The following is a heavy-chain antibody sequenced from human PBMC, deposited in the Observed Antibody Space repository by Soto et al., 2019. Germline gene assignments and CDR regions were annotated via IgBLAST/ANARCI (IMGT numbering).Heavy chain of an antibody. Sequence: GASVKVSCKASGYTFTSYAMHWVRQAPGQRLEWMGWINAGNGNTKYSQKFQGRVTITRDTSASTAYMELSSLRSEDTAVYYCARSCSSTSCYIGYYYYGMDVCGKGTTVTVSS. CDR1: GYTFTSYA. D-gene: IGHD2-2*02. CDR2: INAGNGNT. V-gene: IGHV1-3*01. J-gene: IGHJ6*04. CDR3: ARSCSSTSCYIGYYYYGMDV.